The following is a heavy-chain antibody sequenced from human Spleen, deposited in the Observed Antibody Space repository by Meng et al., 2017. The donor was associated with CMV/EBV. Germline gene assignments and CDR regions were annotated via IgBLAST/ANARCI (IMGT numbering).Heavy chain of an antibody. V-gene: IGHV4-4*07. D-gene: IGHD2-2*02. J-gene: IGHJ4*02. CDR1: GGSISSYY. CDR3: ARDRGYCSGASCYIDD. CDR2: IYTSGST. Sequence: GSLRLSCTVSGGSISSYYWSWIRQPAGKGLEWIGRIYTSGSTNYNPSLKSRVTMSVDTSKNQFSLKLSSVTAADTAVYYCARDRGYCSGASCYIDDWGQGTLVTVSS.